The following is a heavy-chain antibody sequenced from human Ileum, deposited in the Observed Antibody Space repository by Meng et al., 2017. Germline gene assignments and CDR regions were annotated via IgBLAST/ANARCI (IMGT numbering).Heavy chain of an antibody. Sequence: QESGPGLATPSHLLLLLCTVSCVSGSRAGYQWGCLRQPRGKGLEWSGYASTNYNPSLKSRVTISLDTSSNQFSLSLSSVTAADTAVYYCARDHMGSLDYWGQGILVTVSS. V-gene: IGHV4-61*08. CDR3: ARDHMGSLDY. CDR2: AST. J-gene: IGHJ4*02. D-gene: IGHD1-26*01. CDR1: CVSGSRAGYQ.